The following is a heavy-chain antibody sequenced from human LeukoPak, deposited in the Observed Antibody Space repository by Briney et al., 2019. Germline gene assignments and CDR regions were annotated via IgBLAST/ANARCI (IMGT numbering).Heavy chain of an antibody. CDR2: ISGSGGST. J-gene: IGHJ5*02. V-gene: IGHV3-23*01. CDR3: AKDHGYSTRFDP. D-gene: IGHD6-13*01. CDR1: GFTFSSYA. Sequence: GGSLRLSCAASGFTFSSYAVSWVRQAPGKGLEWVSAISGSGGSTYYADSVKGRFTISRDNSKNTLYLQMNSLRAEDTAVYYCAKDHGYSTRFDPWGQGTLVTVSS.